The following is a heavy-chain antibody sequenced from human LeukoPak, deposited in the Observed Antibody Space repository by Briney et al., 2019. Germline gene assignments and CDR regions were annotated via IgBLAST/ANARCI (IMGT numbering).Heavy chain of an antibody. Sequence: XXXXXMHWXRXAPGXGLEWVXGXXWNSGNIDYADSVKGRFTISRENAKNSLDLQMHSLRAEDTAFYYCAKDIGDFGVVTAFDYWGQGTLVTVSS. D-gene: IGHD3-3*01. V-gene: IGHV3-9*01. J-gene: IGHJ4*02. CDR2: XXWNSGNI. CDR3: AKDIGDFGVVTAFDY. CDR1: XXXXX.